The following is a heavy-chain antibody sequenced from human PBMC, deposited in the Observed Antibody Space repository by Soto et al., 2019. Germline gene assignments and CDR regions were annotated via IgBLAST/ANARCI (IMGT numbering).Heavy chain of an antibody. V-gene: IGHV2-26*01. D-gene: IGHD4-17*01. CDR2: NFSNDEN. CDR1: GFSLRNARMG. CDR3: ARTTEGLTRVTTAYYFDY. Sequence: SAPTLVNPTATLTLTYTVSGFSLRNARMGVSWIRQPPGKALERLADNFSNDENSYSTSLNTRPTISKDTSKSQEDLTMTNIDPVDTATYYCARTTEGLTRVTTAYYFDYWGQGTLVTVSS. J-gene: IGHJ4*02.